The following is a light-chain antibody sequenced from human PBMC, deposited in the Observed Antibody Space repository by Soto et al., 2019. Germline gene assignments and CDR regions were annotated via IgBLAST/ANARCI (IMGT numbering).Light chain of an antibody. CDR3: SSYTSSSTPVV. CDR2: DVS. J-gene: IGLJ2*01. Sequence: QSVLTQPASVSGSPGQSITISCTGTSSDVGGYKYVSWYQQHPGKAPKLMIYDVSNRPSGVSNRFSGYKSGNTASLTISGLQAEDEADYYCSSYTSSSTPVVFGGGTKLTVL. CDR1: SSDVGGYKY. V-gene: IGLV2-14*01.